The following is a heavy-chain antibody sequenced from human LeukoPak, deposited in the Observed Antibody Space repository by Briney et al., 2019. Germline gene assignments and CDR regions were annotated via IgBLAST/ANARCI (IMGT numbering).Heavy chain of an antibody. CDR3: ARGNNGVNSVYYYYNMDA. Sequence: GASVKVSCKASGYTFTGYYMHWVRQAPGQGLEWMGWINPNSGGTNYAQKFQGRVTMTRDTSISTAYMELSRLRSDDTAVYYCARGNNGVNSVYYYYNMDAWGKGTTATTSS. J-gene: IGHJ6*03. D-gene: IGHD4-23*01. V-gene: IGHV1-2*02. CDR2: INPNSGGT. CDR1: GYTFTGYY.